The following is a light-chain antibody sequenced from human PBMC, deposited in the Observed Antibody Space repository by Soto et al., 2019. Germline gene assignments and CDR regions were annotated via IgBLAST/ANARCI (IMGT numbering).Light chain of an antibody. CDR1: SSNIGSNY. J-gene: IGLJ3*02. V-gene: IGLV1-47*02. CDR2: SNN. Sequence: QSVLTQPPSASGTPGQWVTISCSGSSSNIGSNYVYWYQQLPGTAPKLLIYSNNQRPSGVPDRFSGSKSGTSASLAISGLRSEDEADYYCAAWDDSLSVWVFGGGTKLTVL. CDR3: AAWDDSLSVWV.